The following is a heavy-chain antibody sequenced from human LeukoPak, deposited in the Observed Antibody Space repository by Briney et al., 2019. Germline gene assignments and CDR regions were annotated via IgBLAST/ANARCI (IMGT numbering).Heavy chain of an antibody. CDR1: GYSFTTYA. J-gene: IGHJ6*02. Sequence: ASVKVSCKASGYSFTTYAISWVRQAPGQGLEWMGWISVYNGNTNYAQKVQGRVTMTTDTSTSTAYMELRSLRSDDTAVYYCARQPAEYDYGLDVWGQGTKVTVSS. CDR3: ARQPAEYDYGLDV. V-gene: IGHV1-18*01. CDR2: ISVYNGNT.